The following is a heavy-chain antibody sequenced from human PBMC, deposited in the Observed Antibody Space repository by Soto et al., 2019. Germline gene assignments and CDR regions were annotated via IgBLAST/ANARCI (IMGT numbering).Heavy chain of an antibody. CDR1: GFTFSSYD. Sequence: GGSLRLSCAASGFTFSSYDMHWVRQATGKGLEWVSAIGTAGDTYYPGSVKGRFTISRENAKNSLYLQMNSLRAGDTAVYYCARGGTTVSHFDYWGQGTLVTGSS. CDR3: ARGGTTVSHFDY. J-gene: IGHJ4*02. V-gene: IGHV3-13*01. CDR2: IGTAGDT. D-gene: IGHD4-4*01.